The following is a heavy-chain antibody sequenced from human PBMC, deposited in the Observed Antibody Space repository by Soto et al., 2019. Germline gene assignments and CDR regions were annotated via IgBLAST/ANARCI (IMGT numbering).Heavy chain of an antibody. V-gene: IGHV3-33*01. Sequence: GGSLRLSCAASGFTFSSYGMHWVRQAPGKGLEWVAVIWYDGSNKYYADSVKGRFTISRDNSRNTLYLQMNSLRAEDTAVYYCASGLGPWLGQDIVVVPAADDAFDIWGQGTMVTVSS. CDR3: ASGLGPWLGQDIVVVPAADDAFDI. D-gene: IGHD2-2*01. CDR2: IWYDGSNK. J-gene: IGHJ3*02. CDR1: GFTFSSYG.